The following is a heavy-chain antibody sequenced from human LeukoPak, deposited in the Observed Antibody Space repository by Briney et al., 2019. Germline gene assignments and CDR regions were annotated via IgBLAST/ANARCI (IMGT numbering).Heavy chain of an antibody. V-gene: IGHV5-51*01. D-gene: IGHD5-24*01. J-gene: IGHJ4*02. CDR1: GYSFTTYS. Sequence: PGESLKISCYTSGYSFTTYSIGWVRQMPGKGLEWMGIIYTDDSDIRYGPSFQGQVTISADMSTNIAHLQWRSLKASDTAMYYCARQAQPRRDGFNNFDYWGQGTLVTVSS. CDR3: ARQAQPRRDGFNNFDY. CDR2: IYTDDSDI.